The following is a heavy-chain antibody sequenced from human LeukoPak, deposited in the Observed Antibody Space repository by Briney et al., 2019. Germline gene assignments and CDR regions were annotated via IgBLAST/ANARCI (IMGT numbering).Heavy chain of an antibody. V-gene: IGHV4-39*01. CDR1: GGSISSSSYY. CDR3: ATLTSATSDTISEAFDI. Sequence: SETLSLTCTVSGGSISSSSYYWGWIRQPPGKVLEGIGGVYYCWCTYYNPSRKSRVTMSVDVSKNQFSLKLSSVTAADTAVYYCATLTSATSDTISEAFDIWGQGTMVTVSS. J-gene: IGHJ3*02. CDR2: VYYCWCT. D-gene: IGHD3-3*01.